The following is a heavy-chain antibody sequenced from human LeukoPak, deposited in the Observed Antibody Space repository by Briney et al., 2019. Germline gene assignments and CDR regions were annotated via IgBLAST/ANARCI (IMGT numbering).Heavy chain of an antibody. CDR1: GFTFSSYA. Sequence: GGSLRLSCAASGFTFSSYAMSWVRQAPGKGLEWVSAISGSGGSTYYADSVKGRFTISRDNSKNTLYLQMNGLRAEDTAVYYCAKDRHMVRGVINYWGQGTLVTVSS. J-gene: IGHJ4*02. D-gene: IGHD3-10*01. CDR2: ISGSGGST. CDR3: AKDRHMVRGVINY. V-gene: IGHV3-23*01.